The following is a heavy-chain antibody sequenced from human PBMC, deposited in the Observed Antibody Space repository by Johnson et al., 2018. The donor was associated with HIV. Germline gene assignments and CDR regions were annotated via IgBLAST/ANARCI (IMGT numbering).Heavy chain of an antibody. CDR3: AKTITMIGRFDAFDI. CDR2: ISYDGSNK. D-gene: IGHD3-22*01. Sequence: QVQLVESGGGVVQPGRSLRLSCAASGFTFSSYAMHWVRQAPGKGLEWVAVISYDGSNKYYADYVKGRFTIARDNSKNTLYLQMNSLRAKDTAVYYCAKTITMIGRFDAFDIWGQGTMVTVSS. J-gene: IGHJ3*02. CDR1: GFTFSSYA. V-gene: IGHV3-30*18.